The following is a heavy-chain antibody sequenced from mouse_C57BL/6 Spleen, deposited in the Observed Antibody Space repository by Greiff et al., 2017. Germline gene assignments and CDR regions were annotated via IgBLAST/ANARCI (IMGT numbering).Heavy chain of an antibody. V-gene: IGHV5-6*02. CDR3: ARHGNYGNSYYAMDY. CDR2: ISSGGSYT. Sequence: EVKLEESGGDLVKPGGSLKLSCAASGFTFSSYGMSWVRQTPDKRLEWVATISSGGSYTYYPDSVKGRFTISRDNAKNTLYLQMSSLKTKDTAMYYCARHGNYGNSYYAMDYWGQGTSVTVSS. J-gene: IGHJ4*01. CDR1: GFTFSSYG. D-gene: IGHD2-1*01.